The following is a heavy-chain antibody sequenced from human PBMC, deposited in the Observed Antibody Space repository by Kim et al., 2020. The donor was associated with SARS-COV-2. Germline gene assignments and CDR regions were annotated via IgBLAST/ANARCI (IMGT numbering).Heavy chain of an antibody. Sequence: SETLSLTCTVSGGSISSSSYYWGWLRQPPGKGLEWIGRIYYSASTYYNPSLKSRVTISVDTSKNQFSLKLSSVTAADTAVYYCARQAREGPVRVNWFDPWGQGTLVTVSS. D-gene: IGHD6-6*01. V-gene: IGHV4-39*01. CDR2: IYYSAST. CDR1: GGSISSSSYY. J-gene: IGHJ5*02. CDR3: ARQAREGPVRVNWFDP.